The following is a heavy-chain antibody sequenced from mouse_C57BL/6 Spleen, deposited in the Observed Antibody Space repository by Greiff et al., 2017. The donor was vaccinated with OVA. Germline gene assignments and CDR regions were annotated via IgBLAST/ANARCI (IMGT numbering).Heavy chain of an antibody. CDR3: VSPGTEAY. J-gene: IGHJ3*01. CDR1: GFSFNTYA. CDR2: IRSKSNNSAT. D-gene: IGHD4-1*01. Sequence: EVKLMESGGGLVQPKGSLKLSCAASGFSFNTYAMNWVRQAPGTGLEWVARIRSKSNNSATYYADSVKDRFTISRDDSESRLYLQMNNLKTEDTAMYYCVSPGTEAYWGQGTLVTVSA. V-gene: IGHV10-1*01.